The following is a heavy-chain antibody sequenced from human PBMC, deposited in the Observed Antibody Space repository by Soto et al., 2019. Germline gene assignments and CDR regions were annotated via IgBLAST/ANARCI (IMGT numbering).Heavy chain of an antibody. V-gene: IGHV3-49*03. D-gene: IGHD1-26*01. Sequence: GGSLRLSCTASGFTFGDYAMSWFRQAPGKGLEWVGFIRSKAYGGTTEYAASVKGRFTISRDDSKSIAYLQMNSLKTEDTAVYYCTRDLETVWEAVPPYLDYWGQGTLVTVSS. J-gene: IGHJ4*02. CDR2: IRSKAYGGTT. CDR3: TRDLETVWEAVPPYLDY. CDR1: GFTFGDYA.